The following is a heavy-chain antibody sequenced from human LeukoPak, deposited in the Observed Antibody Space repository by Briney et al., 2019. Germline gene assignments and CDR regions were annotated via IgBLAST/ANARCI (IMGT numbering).Heavy chain of an antibody. Sequence: PSETLSLTCAVSGGSISSGGYYWGWIRQPPGKGLEWIGSIYYSGSTYYNPSLKSRVTISVDTSKNQFSLKLSSVTAADTAVYYCQSSGYYYYYGMDVWGQGTTVTVSS. D-gene: IGHD6-19*01. CDR2: IYYSGST. CDR3: QSSGYYYYYGMDV. J-gene: IGHJ6*02. V-gene: IGHV4-39*01. CDR1: GGSISSGGYY.